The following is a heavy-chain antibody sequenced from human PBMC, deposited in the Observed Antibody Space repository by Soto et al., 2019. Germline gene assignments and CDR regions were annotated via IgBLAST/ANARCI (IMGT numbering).Heavy chain of an antibody. J-gene: IGHJ4*02. CDR3: ARHAVHSSGFIDY. V-gene: IGHV4-30-2*01. Sequence: PSETLSLTCAVSGGSISSGGYSWSWIRQPPGKGLEWIGYIYHSGSTYYNPSLKSRVTISVDRSKNQFSLKLSSVTAADTAVYYCARHAVHSSGFIDYWGQGTLVTVSS. CDR1: GGSISSGGYS. D-gene: IGHD6-19*01. CDR2: IYHSGST.